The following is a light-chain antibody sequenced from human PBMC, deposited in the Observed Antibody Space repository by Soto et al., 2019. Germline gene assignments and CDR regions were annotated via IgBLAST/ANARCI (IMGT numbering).Light chain of an antibody. CDR2: DVS. Sequence: QSALTQPRSVSGSPGQSVTISCTGTSSDVGGYNSVSWYQHHPGKAPKLMIYDVSKRPSGVPDRFSASKSGNTASLTISGLQAEDEADYYCCSYAGSYTWVFGGGTQLTVL. CDR1: SSDVGGYNS. CDR3: CSYAGSYTWV. V-gene: IGLV2-11*01. J-gene: IGLJ3*02.